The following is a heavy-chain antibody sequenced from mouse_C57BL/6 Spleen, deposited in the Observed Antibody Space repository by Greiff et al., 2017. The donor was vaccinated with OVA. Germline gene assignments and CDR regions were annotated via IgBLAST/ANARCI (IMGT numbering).Heavy chain of an antibody. CDR2: ISDGGSYT. Sequence: EVHLVESGGGLVKPGGSLKLSCAASGFTFSSYAMSWVRQTPEKRLEWVATISDGGSYTYYPDNVKGRFTISKDNAKNNLYLQMSHLKSDDTAMYYCARDHPLYSNYEDWYFDVWGTGTTVTVSS. CDR3: ARDHPLYSNYEDWYFDV. V-gene: IGHV5-4*01. J-gene: IGHJ1*03. CDR1: GFTFSSYA. D-gene: IGHD2-5*01.